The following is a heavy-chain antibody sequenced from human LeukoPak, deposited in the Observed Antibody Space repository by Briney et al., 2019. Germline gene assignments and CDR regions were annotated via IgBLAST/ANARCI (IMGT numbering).Heavy chain of an antibody. J-gene: IGHJ4*02. CDR1: GHSFTSYW. D-gene: IGHD2-15*01. V-gene: IGHV5-51*01. CDR3: ARAADSRRFDY. CDR2: IYPGDSET. Sequence: GESLKISCKDSGHSFTSYWIGWVRQMPGKGLEWMGIIYPGDSETRYSPSFQGQVTISAGKSISTAYLQWSSLKASDTAMYYCARAADSRRFDYWGQGTLVTVSS.